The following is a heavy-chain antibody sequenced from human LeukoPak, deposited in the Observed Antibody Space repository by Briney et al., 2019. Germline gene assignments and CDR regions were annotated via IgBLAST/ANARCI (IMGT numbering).Heavy chain of an antibody. V-gene: IGHV1-69*01. CDR2: IIPILGTS. J-gene: IGHJ1*01. CDR3: ATTRDYYGNSGYTLLQD. CDR1: GSTFSTYA. D-gene: IGHD3-22*01. Sequence: SVKVSCKASGSTFSTYAINWVRQAPGQGLEWMGGIIPILGTSNYAQRFRGRVTIIADESSGTAYMTLSSLRSEDTAIYYCATTRDYYGNSGYTLLQDWGQGTLVTVSS.